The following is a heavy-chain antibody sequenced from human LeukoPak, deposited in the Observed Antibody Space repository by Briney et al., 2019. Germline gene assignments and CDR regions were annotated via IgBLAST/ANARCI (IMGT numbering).Heavy chain of an antibody. J-gene: IGHJ4*02. CDR3: ARSHPGTFDY. D-gene: IGHD1-14*01. Sequence: GASVKVSCKASGYTFTDYYMHWVRQAPGQGLEWMGWINPNSGGTNYAQKFQGRVTMTRDTSISTAYMELSRLRSDDTAVYHCARSHPGTFDYWGQGTLVTVSS. CDR2: INPNSGGT. CDR1: GYTFTDYY. V-gene: IGHV1-2*02.